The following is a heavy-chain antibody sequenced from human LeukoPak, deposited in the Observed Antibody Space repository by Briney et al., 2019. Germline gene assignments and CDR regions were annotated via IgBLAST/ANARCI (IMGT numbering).Heavy chain of an antibody. CDR2: VYYTGTT. V-gene: IGHV4-39*01. Sequence: SETLSLTCTVSGDSISTSSYYWAWIRQPPGKGLEWIASVYYTGTTYYTPSLKSRVTISVDTSNNQFSLRLSSVTAADTAVYYCAKTLSGNYFWGQGTLVTVSS. CDR3: AKTLSGNYF. CDR1: GDSISTSSYY. J-gene: IGHJ4*02. D-gene: IGHD1-26*01.